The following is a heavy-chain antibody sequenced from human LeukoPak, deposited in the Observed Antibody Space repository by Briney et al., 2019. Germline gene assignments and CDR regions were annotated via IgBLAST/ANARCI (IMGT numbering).Heavy chain of an antibody. J-gene: IGHJ5*02. CDR2: INPSGGGST. CDR3: ARGMGGYCSRTSCSNNWFDP. CDR1: GYIFSSYY. D-gene: IGHD2-2*01. Sequence: GASVKVSCKASGYIFSSYYMHWVRQAPGQGLEWMGIINPSGGGSTSYAQKFQGRATMTRDTSTSTVYMELSSLRSEDTAVYYCARGMGGYCSRTSCSNNWFDPWGQGTLVTVSS. V-gene: IGHV1-46*01.